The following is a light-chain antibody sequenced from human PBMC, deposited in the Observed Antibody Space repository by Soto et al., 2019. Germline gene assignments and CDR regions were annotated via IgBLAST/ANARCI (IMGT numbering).Light chain of an antibody. J-gene: IGKJ4*01. Sequence: DLEITQSQSSLSASVGDRGTFTCRASQSICSYLNWYQQKPGRAPKHLIYASSSLQSGVPSRFSVSGSGTECTLTISSLQPEDYATDYCQHSYSNPLTFGGGTKVDIK. CDR1: QSICSY. CDR3: QHSYSNPLT. CDR2: ASS. V-gene: IGKV1-39*01.